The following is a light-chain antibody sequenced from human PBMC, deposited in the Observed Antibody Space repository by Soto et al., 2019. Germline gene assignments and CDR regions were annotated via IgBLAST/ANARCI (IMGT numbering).Light chain of an antibody. J-gene: IGKJ5*01. Sequence: DIQMTQSPSSLSASVGDRVTITCQASQDMSNYLNWYQQKPGKAPKLLIYDSSNLETGGASRFSGSGSVTYFTLTISSLQHEDIAKDYFSQSDNLPITFGQGTRREIK. CDR3: SQSDNLPIT. CDR2: DSS. V-gene: IGKV1-33*01. CDR1: QDMSNY.